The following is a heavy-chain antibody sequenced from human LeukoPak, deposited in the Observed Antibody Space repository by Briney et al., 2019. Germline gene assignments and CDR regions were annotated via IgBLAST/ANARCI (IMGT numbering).Heavy chain of an antibody. V-gene: IGHV4-59*01. CDR3: ARVTGYMTEDYFDY. Sequence: SETLSLTCTVSGGSISNYYWSWVRQPTGQGLEWIGYIYYSGSTNYNPSLKRRVTISVDTSKNQFSLRLSSVTAADTAVYYCARVTGYMTEDYFDYWGQGTLVTVSS. CDR1: GGSISNYY. D-gene: IGHD6-13*01. CDR2: IYYSGST. J-gene: IGHJ4*02.